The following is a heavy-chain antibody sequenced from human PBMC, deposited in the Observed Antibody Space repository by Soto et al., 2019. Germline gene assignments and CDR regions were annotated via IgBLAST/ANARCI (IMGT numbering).Heavy chain of an antibody. V-gene: IGHV4-39*01. D-gene: IGHD3-22*01. CDR1: AGSISSSKYY. J-gene: IGHJ6*02. CDR3: ARRLYYDSSGFEGGGMDV. CDR2: IYYSGST. Sequence: SQTPSLRCTVSAGSISSSKYYWGWIRQPPGKGLEWIGSIYYSGSTYYNPSLKSRVTISVDTSKNQFSLKLSSVTAADTAVYYCARRLYYDSSGFEGGGMDVWGQGTTVTVS.